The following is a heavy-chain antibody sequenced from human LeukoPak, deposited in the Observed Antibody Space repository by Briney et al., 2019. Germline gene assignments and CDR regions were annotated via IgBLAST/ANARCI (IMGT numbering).Heavy chain of an antibody. V-gene: IGHV3-21*01. CDR3: ARGARGSREVDY. Sequence: GGSLRLSCAASGFTFSSYSMNWVRQAPGKGLEWVSSIGSSSSYIYYADSVKGRFTISRDNAKNSMYLQMNSLRAEDTAVYYCARGARGSREVDYWGQGTLVTVSS. CDR1: GFTFSSYS. CDR2: IGSSSSYI. D-gene: IGHD3-10*01. J-gene: IGHJ4*02.